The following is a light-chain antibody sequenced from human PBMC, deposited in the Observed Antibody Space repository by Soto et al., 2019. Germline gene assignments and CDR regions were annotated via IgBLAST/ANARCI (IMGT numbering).Light chain of an antibody. V-gene: IGLV2-14*01. CDR2: QVT. J-gene: IGLJ1*01. CDR3: SSYTSSINYV. Sequence: QSVLTQPASVSGSPGQSITISCTGTSSDVGGYNYVSWYQRYPGKAPKLIIYQVTNRPSGVSTRFSGSKSGNTASLTISGLQAEDEADYYCSSYTSSINYVFGTGTKLTVL. CDR1: SSDVGGYNY.